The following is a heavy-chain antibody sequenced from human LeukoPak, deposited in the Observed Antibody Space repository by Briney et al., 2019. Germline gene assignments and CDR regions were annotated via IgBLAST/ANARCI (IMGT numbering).Heavy chain of an antibody. CDR2: ISGSGGST. D-gene: IGHD2-2*01. CDR1: GFTFSDYY. Sequence: GGSLRLSCAASGFTFSDYYMSWIRQAPGKGLEWVSAISGSGGSTYYADSVKGRFTISRDNSKNTLYLQMNSLRAEDTAVYYCAKDGKGYCSSTSCKNWFDPWGQGTLVTVSS. CDR3: AKDGKGYCSSTSCKNWFDP. V-gene: IGHV3-23*01. J-gene: IGHJ5*02.